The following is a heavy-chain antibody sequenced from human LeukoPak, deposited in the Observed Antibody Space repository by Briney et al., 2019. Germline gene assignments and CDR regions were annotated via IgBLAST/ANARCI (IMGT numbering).Heavy chain of an antibody. CDR2: IYYSGST. Sequence: SGPLPFTWPASGASCSSSTYYGGGIPQQRGKGRGGIGYIYYSGSTYYNPSLKSRVTISVDTSKNQFSLKLSSVTAADTAAYYCARDAVPPYSSGRYFDYWGQGTLVTVSS. CDR3: ARDAVPPYSSGRYFDY. J-gene: IGHJ4*02. V-gene: IGHV4-31*02. D-gene: IGHD6-19*01. CDR1: GASCSSSTYY.